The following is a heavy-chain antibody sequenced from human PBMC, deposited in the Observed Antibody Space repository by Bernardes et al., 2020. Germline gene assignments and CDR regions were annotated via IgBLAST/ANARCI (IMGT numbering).Heavy chain of an antibody. J-gene: IGHJ6*02. D-gene: IGHD3-3*01. CDR2: IYSGGST. CDR1: GFTVSSNY. CDR3: ARAWSDDSDYYYGMDV. Sequence: GGSLRLSCAASGFTVSSNYMSWVRQAPGKGLEWVSVIYSGGSTYYADSVKGRFTISRDNSKNTLYLQMNSLRAEDTAVYYCARAWSDDSDYYYGMDVWGQGTTVTVSS. V-gene: IGHV3-66*01.